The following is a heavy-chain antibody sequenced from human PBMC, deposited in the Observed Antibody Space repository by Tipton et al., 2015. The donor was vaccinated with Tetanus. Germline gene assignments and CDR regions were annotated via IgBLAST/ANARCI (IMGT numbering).Heavy chain of an antibody. CDR1: GGSISSGGYY. J-gene: IGHJ5*02. Sequence: TLSLTCTVSGGSISSGGYYWSWIRQHPGKGLEWIGYIYYSGSTYYNPSLKSRVTISVDTSKNQFSLKLSSVTAADTAVYYCARKRVASGSYGGLGDWFDPWGQGTLVTVSS. V-gene: IGHV4-31*03. CDR3: ARKRVASGSYGGLGDWFDP. D-gene: IGHD1-26*01. CDR2: IYYSGST.